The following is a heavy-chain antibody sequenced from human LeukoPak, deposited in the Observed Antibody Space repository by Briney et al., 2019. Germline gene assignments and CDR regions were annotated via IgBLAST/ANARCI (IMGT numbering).Heavy chain of an antibody. V-gene: IGHV3-23*01. CDR1: GFTFSSYA. D-gene: IGHD6-19*01. CDR3: AKTKRYLAVAGENFDY. J-gene: IGHJ4*02. CDR2: ISGSGANT. Sequence: PGGSLRLSCAASGFTFSSYAMSWVRRAPGKGLEWVSGISGSGANTYYADSVKGRFTISRDNSENTLDLQMNSLRVEDTAVYYCAKTKRYLAVAGENFDYWGQGTLVTVSS.